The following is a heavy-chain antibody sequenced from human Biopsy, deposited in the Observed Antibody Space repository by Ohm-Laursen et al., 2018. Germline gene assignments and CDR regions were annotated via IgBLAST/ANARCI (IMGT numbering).Heavy chain of an antibody. D-gene: IGHD3-22*01. Sequence: SETLSLTCAVYGESFNGYYWSWIRQTPGKGLEWIGEINRSGRTNYNPSLKSRVTIPVDTSKNQFSLKVRSVTAADTAVYYCVRGVDYYDPYHYYALDVWGQGTTVTVSS. CDR2: INRSGRT. CDR1: GESFNGYY. J-gene: IGHJ6*02. CDR3: VRGVDYYDPYHYYALDV. V-gene: IGHV4-34*01.